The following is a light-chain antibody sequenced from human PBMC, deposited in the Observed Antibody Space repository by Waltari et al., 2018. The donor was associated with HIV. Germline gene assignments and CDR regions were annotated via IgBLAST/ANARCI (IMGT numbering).Light chain of an antibody. V-gene: IGLV1-40*01. Sequence: QSVLTQPPSVSGAPGQRVTISCTGSSSNSGADYDVHRNQQIPGTAPKLHNSGNMNRPSGVPDRFSASKSGTSAYLAITGLQPEDEADYFCQSYDSTLNAAVVFGGGTKLTVL. CDR2: GNM. J-gene: IGLJ2*01. CDR3: QSYDSTLNAAVV. CDR1: SSNSGADYD.